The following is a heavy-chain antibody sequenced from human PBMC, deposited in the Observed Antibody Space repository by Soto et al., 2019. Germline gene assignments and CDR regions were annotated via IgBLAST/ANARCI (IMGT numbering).Heavy chain of an antibody. CDR3: AYYYGSGSQTGYYYGMDV. V-gene: IGHV5-10-1*01. CDR1: GYSFTSYW. Sequence: GESLKISCKGSGYSFTSYWISWVRQMPGKGLEWMGRIDPSDSYTNYSPSFQGHVTISADKSFSTAYLQWSSLKASDTAMYYCAYYYGSGSQTGYYYGMDVWGQGTTVTVSS. CDR2: IDPSDSYT. J-gene: IGHJ6*02. D-gene: IGHD3-10*01.